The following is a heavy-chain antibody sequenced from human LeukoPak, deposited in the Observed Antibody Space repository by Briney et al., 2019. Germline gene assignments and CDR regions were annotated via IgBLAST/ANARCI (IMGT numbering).Heavy chain of an antibody. D-gene: IGHD3-10*01. CDR2: IHHSGST. Sequence: SETLSLTCAVYGGSFSGYYWSWIRQPPGKGLEWIGEIHHSGSTNYNPSLESRVTISVDTSKTQFSLKLSSVTAADTAVYYCARGRRGARFYYYYMDVWGKGTTVTVSS. V-gene: IGHV4-34*01. CDR1: GGSFSGYY. CDR3: ARGRRGARFYYYYMDV. J-gene: IGHJ6*03.